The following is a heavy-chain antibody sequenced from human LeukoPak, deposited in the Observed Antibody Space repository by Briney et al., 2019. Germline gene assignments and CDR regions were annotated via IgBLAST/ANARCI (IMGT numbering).Heavy chain of an antibody. J-gene: IGHJ4*02. V-gene: IGHV3-23*01. CDR3: AKGRYDSGGYYFNYFDY. CDR2: ISGSGDST. D-gene: IGHD3-22*01. Sequence: GGSLRLSCAASGFTVSSNYMSWVRQAPGKGLEWVSSISGSGDSTYYADSVQGRFTISRDNSKNTLYLQMNGLRAEDTAVYYCAKGRYDSGGYYFNYFDYWGQGTLVTVSS. CDR1: GFTVSSNY.